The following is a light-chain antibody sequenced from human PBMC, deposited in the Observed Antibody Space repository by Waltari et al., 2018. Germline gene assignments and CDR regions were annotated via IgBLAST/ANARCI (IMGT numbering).Light chain of an antibody. CDR2: GAS. Sequence: EIGMTQSPVTLSVSPGERVTLSCRTSRSVNFNLARYQQKPGQAPRLLIYGASTRATAVPARFSGSGSGTEFTLTISSLQSEDFAVYYCQQYDDWLPITFGQGTRLDIK. CDR1: RSVNFN. CDR3: QQYDDWLPIT. J-gene: IGKJ5*01. V-gene: IGKV3-15*01.